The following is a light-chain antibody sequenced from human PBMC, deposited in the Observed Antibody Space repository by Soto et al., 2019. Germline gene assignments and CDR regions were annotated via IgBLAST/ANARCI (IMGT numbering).Light chain of an antibody. Sequence: EIVMTQSPATLSVSPGERATLSCRASQSVSSNLAWYQQKPGQAPRLLIYAAYTRATGIQARFSGSGSGTEFTLTISSLQPEDFATYYCKQLKSYPITFGQGTRLEIK. CDR3: KQLKSYPIT. V-gene: IGKV3-15*01. CDR2: AAY. J-gene: IGKJ5*01. CDR1: QSVSSN.